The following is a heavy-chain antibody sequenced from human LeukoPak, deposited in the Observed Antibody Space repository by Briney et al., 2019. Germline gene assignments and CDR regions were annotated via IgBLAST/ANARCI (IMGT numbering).Heavy chain of an antibody. Sequence: SVKVSCKASGGTFSSYAISWVRQAPGQGLEWMGGIIPIFGTANYAQKSQGRVTITADESTSTAYMELSSLRSEDTAVYYCAREPYYYDSSGYYPSDYWGQGTLVTVSS. J-gene: IGHJ4*02. V-gene: IGHV1-69*13. CDR1: GGTFSSYA. D-gene: IGHD3-22*01. CDR2: IIPIFGTA. CDR3: AREPYYYDSSGYYPSDY.